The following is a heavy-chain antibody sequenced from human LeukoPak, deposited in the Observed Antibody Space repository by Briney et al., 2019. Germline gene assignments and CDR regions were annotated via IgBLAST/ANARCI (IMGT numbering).Heavy chain of an antibody. Sequence: GGSLRLSCAASGFTFSSYSMKWVRQAPGKGLEWVSSISSSSSYIYYADSVKGRFTISRDHANNSLYLQINRLTAEDTAVYYFARPYYYDSSAADSLFDPWGQGTLVTVSS. CDR2: ISSSSSYI. D-gene: IGHD3-22*01. CDR1: GFTFSSYS. V-gene: IGHV3-21*01. J-gene: IGHJ5*02. CDR3: ARPYYYDSSAADSLFDP.